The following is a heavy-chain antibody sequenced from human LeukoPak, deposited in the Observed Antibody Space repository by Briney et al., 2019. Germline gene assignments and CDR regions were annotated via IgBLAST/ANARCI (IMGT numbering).Heavy chain of an antibody. V-gene: IGHV3-23*01. D-gene: IGHD3-22*01. CDR1: AFTFSTYA. J-gene: IGHJ4*02. Sequence: GGSLRLSCAASAFTFSTYAMSWVRQAPGKGLEWVSAISGSGGSTHYADSVRGRLTISRDNSKSTLYLQMNSLRAEDTAIYYCAKMPAYYYDSSGYAFHFDYWGQGTLVTVSS. CDR2: ISGSGGST. CDR3: AKMPAYYYDSSGYAFHFDY.